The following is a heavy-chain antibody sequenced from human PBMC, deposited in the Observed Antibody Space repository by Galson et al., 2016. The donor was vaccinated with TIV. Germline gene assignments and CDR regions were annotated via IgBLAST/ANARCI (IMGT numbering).Heavy chain of an antibody. V-gene: IGHV1-69*13. CDR3: ASDRNPAFVSYHQYYGMDV. Sequence: SVKVSCKASGGTFSTYVFNWVRLAPGQGLEWMGGIIPLFGTINYAPKFQGRVTITADESTNTAYMELNSLKYGDPAVYYCASDRNPAFVSYHQYYGMDVWGQGTTVTVSS. CDR2: IIPLFGTI. J-gene: IGHJ6*02. CDR1: GGTFSTYV. D-gene: IGHD3-16*01.